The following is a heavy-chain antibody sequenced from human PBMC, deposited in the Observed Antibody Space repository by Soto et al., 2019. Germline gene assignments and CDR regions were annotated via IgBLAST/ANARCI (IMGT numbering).Heavy chain of an antibody. Sequence: EVQLVESGGGLVQPGGSLRLSCAASGFTFSSYWMHWVRQAPGKGLVWVSRINSDGSSTSHADSVKGRFTISRDNAKNTLYLQMNSLIAEDTAVYYCARGAVVAADSALYNWFDPWGQGTLVTVSS. V-gene: IGHV3-74*01. CDR3: ARGAVVAADSALYNWFDP. CDR1: GFTFSSYW. J-gene: IGHJ5*02. CDR2: INSDGSST. D-gene: IGHD2-15*01.